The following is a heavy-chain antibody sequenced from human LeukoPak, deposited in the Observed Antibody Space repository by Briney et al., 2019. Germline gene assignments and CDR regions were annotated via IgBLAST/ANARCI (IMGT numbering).Heavy chain of an antibody. CDR3: ANNWGIDY. CDR1: GFTFSSYW. D-gene: IGHD7-27*01. V-gene: IGHV3-74*01. CDR2: INNDGSST. J-gene: IGHJ4*02. Sequence: GSLRLSCAPSGFTFSSYWMHWVRQAPGKGLVWVSHINNDGSSTRYADSVKGRLTISRDNAKNTLYLQMNSLRAEDTAVYYCANNWGIDYWGQGTLVTVSS.